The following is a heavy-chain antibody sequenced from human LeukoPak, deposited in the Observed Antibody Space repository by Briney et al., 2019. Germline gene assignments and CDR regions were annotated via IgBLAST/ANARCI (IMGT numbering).Heavy chain of an antibody. CDR1: GFTFSSSA. CDR2: ISNNGGYT. D-gene: IGHD2-15*01. Sequence: GGSLRLSCAASGFTFSSSAMSWGRQAPGKGLEWVSAISNNGGYTYYADSVQGRFTISRDNSKSTLCLQMNSLRAEDTAVYYCAKQLGYCSDGSCYFPYWGQGTLVTVSS. CDR3: AKQLGYCSDGSCYFPY. J-gene: IGHJ4*02. V-gene: IGHV3-23*01.